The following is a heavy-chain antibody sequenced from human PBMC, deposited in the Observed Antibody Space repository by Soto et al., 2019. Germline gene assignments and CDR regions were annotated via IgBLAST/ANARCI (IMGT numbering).Heavy chain of an antibody. Sequence: GGSLRLSCAASGFTFRSFTMNWVRQAPGKGLEWVSTISSNSAYIYYTDALRGRFTISRDNAKNSLHPQMNSLRDEDTAVYYCTRDASRDSSARGWFDPWGPGTLVTVSS. CDR1: GFTFRSFT. CDR2: ISSNSAYI. J-gene: IGHJ5*02. CDR3: TRDASRDSSARGWFDP. V-gene: IGHV3-21*01. D-gene: IGHD6-13*01.